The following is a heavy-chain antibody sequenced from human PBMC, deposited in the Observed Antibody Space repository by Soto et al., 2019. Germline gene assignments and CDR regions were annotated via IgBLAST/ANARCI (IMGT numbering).Heavy chain of an antibody. CDR3: AAPGGGSSAFDI. CDR2: IVVGSGNT. Sequence: SVKVSCKSSGFTNRNSAVQWVRQARGRRLEWIGWIVVGSGNTKYAQKFQERVTITRDMSTSTAYMELSSLRFEDTAVYFCAAPGGGSSAFDIWGQGTMVT. V-gene: IGHV1-58*01. J-gene: IGHJ3*02. D-gene: IGHD3-16*01. CDR1: GFTNRNSA.